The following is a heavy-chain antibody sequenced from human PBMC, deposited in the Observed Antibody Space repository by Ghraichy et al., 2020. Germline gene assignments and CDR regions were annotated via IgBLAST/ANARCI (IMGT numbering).Heavy chain of an antibody. D-gene: IGHD3-10*01. CDR1: GFTFSTYN. CDR2: ISSSSNTI. V-gene: IGHV3-48*02. J-gene: IGHJ4*02. CDR3: ARDYYNSGSYSFDC. Sequence: GGSLRLSCAASGFTFSTYNMNWVRQAPGKGLEWISYISSSSNTIYYADSVKGRFTIFRDNAKYSLYLQMNSLGDEDTAVYYCARDYYNSGSYSFDCWGQGTLVTVSS.